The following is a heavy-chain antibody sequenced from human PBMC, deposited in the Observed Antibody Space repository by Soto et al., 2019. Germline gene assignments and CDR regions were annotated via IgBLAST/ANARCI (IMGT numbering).Heavy chain of an antibody. V-gene: IGHV4-4*07. D-gene: IGHD4-17*01. CDR1: GGSISSYY. J-gene: IGHJ4*02. Sequence: SETLSLTCTVSGGSISSYYWSWIRQPAGKGLEWIGRIYTSGSTNYNPSLKSRVTMSVDTSKNQFSLKLGSVTAADTAVYYCARATRDYGDYGYFDYWGQGTLVTVSS. CDR2: IYTSGST. CDR3: ARATRDYGDYGYFDY.